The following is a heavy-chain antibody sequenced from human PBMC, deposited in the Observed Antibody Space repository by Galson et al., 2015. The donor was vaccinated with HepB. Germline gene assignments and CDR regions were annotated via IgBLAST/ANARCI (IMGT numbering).Heavy chain of an antibody. CDR2: IYYSGST. Sequence: SETLSLTCTVSGGSISSSSYYWGWIRQPPGKGLEWIGSIYYSGSTYYNPSLKSRVTISVDTSKNQFSLKLSSVTAADTAVYYCASLSVGYDFWSGYYRPPFDYWGQGTLVTVSS. J-gene: IGHJ4*02. V-gene: IGHV4-39*01. CDR3: ASLSVGYDFWSGYYRPPFDY. CDR1: GGSISSSSYY. D-gene: IGHD3-3*01.